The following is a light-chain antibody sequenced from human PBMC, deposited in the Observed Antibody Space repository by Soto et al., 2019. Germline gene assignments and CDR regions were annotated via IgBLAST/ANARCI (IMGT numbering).Light chain of an antibody. V-gene: IGKV1-39*01. CDR3: QQSYA. Sequence: DIQMTQSPSSLSASVGDRVTITCRASQTISSSFNWYQQKPGKAPKLLIYAASNLESGVPSRFSASASGTDFTLTISSLQPEDFATYYCQQSYAFGQGTRLEIK. J-gene: IGKJ2*01. CDR2: AAS. CDR1: QTISSS.